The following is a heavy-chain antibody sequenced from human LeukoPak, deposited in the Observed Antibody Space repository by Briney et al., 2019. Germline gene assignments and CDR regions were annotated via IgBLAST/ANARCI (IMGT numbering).Heavy chain of an antibody. D-gene: IGHD3-10*01. CDR2: IYTSGST. V-gene: IGHV4-61*02. Sequence: SQTLSLTCTVSGGSISSGSYYWSWIRQPAGKGLEWIGRIYTSGSTNYNPSLKSRVVISVDTSKNQFSLKLSSVTAADTAVYYCARAASYYYGSGSYYKDYYYHYMDVWGKGTTVTVSS. CDR1: GGSISSGSYY. J-gene: IGHJ6*03. CDR3: ARAASYYYGSGSYYKDYYYHYMDV.